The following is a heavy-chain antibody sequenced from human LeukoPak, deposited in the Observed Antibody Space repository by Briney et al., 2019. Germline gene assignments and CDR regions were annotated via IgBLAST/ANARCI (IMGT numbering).Heavy chain of an antibody. CDR2: INTNTWNP. J-gene: IGHJ3*02. V-gene: IGHV7-4-1*02. Sequence: ASVKVSCKASGYTFNSYAMNWVRQAPGQGLEWMGWINTNTWNPTYAQGFTGRFVFSLDTSVSTAYLQISSLKAEDTAVYYCARDRIQLWLRPAAFDIWGQGTMVTVSS. CDR1: GYTFNSYA. CDR3: ARDRIQLWLRPAAFDI. D-gene: IGHD5-18*01.